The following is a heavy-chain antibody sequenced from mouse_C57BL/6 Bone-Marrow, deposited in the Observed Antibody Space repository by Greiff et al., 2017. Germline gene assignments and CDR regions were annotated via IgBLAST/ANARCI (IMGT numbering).Heavy chain of an antibody. D-gene: IGHD3-2*02. CDR3: ARDRGQLRLNYFDY. Sequence: EVQVVESGGGLVKPGGSLKLSCAASGFTFSSYAMSWVRQTPEKRLEWVATISDGGSYTYYPDNVKGRFTISRDNAKNNLYLQMSHLKSKDTAMYYCARDRGQLRLNYFDYWGQGTTLTVSS. J-gene: IGHJ2*01. CDR1: GFTFSSYA. V-gene: IGHV5-4*01. CDR2: ISDGGSYT.